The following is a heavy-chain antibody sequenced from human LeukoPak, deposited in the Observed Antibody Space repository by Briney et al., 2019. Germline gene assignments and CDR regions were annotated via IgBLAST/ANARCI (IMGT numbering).Heavy chain of an antibody. D-gene: IGHD1-1*01. CDR3: AREGTAGTNLNWFDP. V-gene: IGHV4-59*01. J-gene: IGHJ5*02. CDR1: GGSISRYY. Sequence: SDTLSLTCTVSGGSISRYYWSWIRQPPGKGLEWIGYISYSGSTNFNPSLKSRITISVDTSKNQFSLKLSSVTAADTAVYYCAREGTAGTNLNWFDPWGQGTLVTVSS. CDR2: ISYSGST.